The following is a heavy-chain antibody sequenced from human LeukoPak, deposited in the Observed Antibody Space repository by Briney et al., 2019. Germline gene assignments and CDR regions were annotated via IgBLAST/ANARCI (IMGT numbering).Heavy chain of an antibody. V-gene: IGHV4-59*12. CDR2: IYYSGST. CDR1: GGSTSSYY. Sequence: SETLSLTCTVSGGSTSSYYWSWIRQPPGKGLEWIGYIYYSGSTNYNPSLKSRVTISVDTSKNQFSLKLSSVTAADTAVYYCARAARLLWFGELLTPFDYWGQGTLVTVSS. CDR3: ARAARLLWFGELLTPFDY. D-gene: IGHD3-10*01. J-gene: IGHJ4*02.